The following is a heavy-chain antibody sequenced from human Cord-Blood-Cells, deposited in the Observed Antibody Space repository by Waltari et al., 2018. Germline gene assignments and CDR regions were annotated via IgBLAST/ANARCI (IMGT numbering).Heavy chain of an antibody. CDR1: TFTSYG. CDR2: ISAYNGNK. V-gene: IGHV1-18*01. J-gene: IGHJ3*02. Sequence: TFTSYGISWVRQAPGQGLEWMGWISAYNGNKNYAQKLQGRVTMTTDTSTSTAYMELRSLRSDDTAVYYCASGEGAHYAFDIWGQGTMVTVSS. CDR3: ASGEGAHYAFDI. D-gene: IGHD2-21*01.